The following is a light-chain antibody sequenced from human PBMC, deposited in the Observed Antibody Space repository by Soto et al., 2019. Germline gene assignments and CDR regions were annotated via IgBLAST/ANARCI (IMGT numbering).Light chain of an antibody. J-gene: IGKJ3*01. V-gene: IGKV1-39*01. CDR3: QQSYSSLLT. CDR1: QTIGRY. Sequence: DIQVTQSPSSLSASVGDRVTIACRASQTIGRYLNWYQQKPGKAPKLLIYAASSLQSGVPSRFNGSGSGTDFSLSISSLQREDFATYYCQQSYSSLLTFGPGTKVDFK. CDR2: AAS.